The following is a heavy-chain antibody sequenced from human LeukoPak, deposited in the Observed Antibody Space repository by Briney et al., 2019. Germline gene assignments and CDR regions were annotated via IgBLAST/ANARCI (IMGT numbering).Heavy chain of an antibody. CDR3: ARDSHRITIFGVVIGAFDI. CDR2: IYYSGST. CDR1: GGSFSGYY. Sequence: ASETLSLTCAVYGGSFSGYYWSWIRQPPGKGLEWIGYIYYSGSTYYNPSLKSRVTISVDTSKNQFSLKLSSVTAADTAVYYCARDSHRITIFGVVIGAFDIWGQGTMVTVSS. V-gene: IGHV4-30-4*08. D-gene: IGHD3-3*01. J-gene: IGHJ3*02.